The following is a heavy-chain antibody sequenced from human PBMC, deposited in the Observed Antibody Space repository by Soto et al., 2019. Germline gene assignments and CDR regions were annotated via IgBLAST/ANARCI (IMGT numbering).Heavy chain of an antibody. J-gene: IGHJ6*02. CDR2: ISYSGST. Sequence: LSLTCTISGDSINNYFWNWIRQTPGKGLEWIGYISYSGSTSYNPSLQSRVTISSDTSKNHFSLKLSSVTAADTAVYYCARARQRDTGRGLDVWGQGTTVTVSS. V-gene: IGHV4-59*01. CDR1: GDSINNYF. D-gene: IGHD5-18*01. CDR3: ARARQRDTGRGLDV.